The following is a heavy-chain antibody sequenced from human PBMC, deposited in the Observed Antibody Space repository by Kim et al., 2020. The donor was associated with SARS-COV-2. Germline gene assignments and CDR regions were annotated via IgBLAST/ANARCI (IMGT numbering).Heavy chain of an antibody. V-gene: IGHV3-11*03. D-gene: IGHD2-15*01. J-gene: IGHJ5*02. CDR3: ARGADIVVENWFDP. Sequence: ADSGKGRFTISGDNAKNSLYLQMNRLGAEDTAVYYCARGADIVVENWFDPWGQGTLVTVSS.